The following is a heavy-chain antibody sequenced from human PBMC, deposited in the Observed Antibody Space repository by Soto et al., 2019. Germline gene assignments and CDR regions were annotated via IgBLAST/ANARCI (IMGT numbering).Heavy chain of an antibody. D-gene: IGHD3-3*01. CDR2: ISAYNGNT. Sequence: GASVKVSCKASGYTFTSYGISWVRQAPGQGLEWMGWISAYNGNTNYAQKLQGRVTMTTDTSTSTAYMELRSLRSDDTAVYYCASERTALEWVSLRPTYYYGMDVWGQGTTVTVSS. CDR3: ASERTALEWVSLRPTYYYGMDV. V-gene: IGHV1-18*01. CDR1: GYTFTSYG. J-gene: IGHJ6*02.